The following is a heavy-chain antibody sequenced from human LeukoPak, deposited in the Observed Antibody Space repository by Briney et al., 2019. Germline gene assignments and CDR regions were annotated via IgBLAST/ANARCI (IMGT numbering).Heavy chain of an antibody. Sequence: SETLSLTCTVSGYSISSGYYWGWIRQPPGKGLEWIGSIHHSGSTYYNPSLNSRVTISVDTSKNQFSLNLSSVTAADTAVYYCARDPYNGYDAFDIWGQGTMVIVSS. CDR3: ARDPYNGYDAFDI. CDR2: IHHSGST. D-gene: IGHD5-12*01. J-gene: IGHJ3*02. CDR1: GYSISSGYY. V-gene: IGHV4-38-2*02.